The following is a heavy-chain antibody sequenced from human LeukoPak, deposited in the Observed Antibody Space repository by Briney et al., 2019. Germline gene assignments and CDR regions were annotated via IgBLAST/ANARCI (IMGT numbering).Heavy chain of an antibody. CDR1: GGSISSGDYY. V-gene: IGHV4-30-4*01. D-gene: IGHD5-24*01. J-gene: IGHJ4*02. CDR2: IYYSGST. CDR3: ARDLTDGGYNQAFFDY. Sequence: SETLSLTCTVSGGSISSGDYYWSWIRPPPGKGLEWIGYIYYSGSTYYNPSLKSRVTISVDTSKNQFSLKLSSVTAADTAVYYCARDLTDGGYNQAFFDYWGQGTLVTVSS.